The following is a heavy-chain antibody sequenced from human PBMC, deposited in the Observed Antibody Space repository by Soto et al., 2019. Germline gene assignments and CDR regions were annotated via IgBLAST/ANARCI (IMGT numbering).Heavy chain of an antibody. CDR1: GYTFTSYA. Sequence: SVKVSCKASGYTFTSYAMHWVRQAPGQRLEWMGRIIPSLGITNYAQKFQGRVTITADKSTSTAYMELSSLRSEDTAVYYCARDYGDSGEANYYYYYMDVWGKGTTVTVSS. V-gene: IGHV1-69*04. J-gene: IGHJ6*03. CDR2: IIPSLGIT. CDR3: ARDYGDSGEANYYYYYMDV. D-gene: IGHD4-17*01.